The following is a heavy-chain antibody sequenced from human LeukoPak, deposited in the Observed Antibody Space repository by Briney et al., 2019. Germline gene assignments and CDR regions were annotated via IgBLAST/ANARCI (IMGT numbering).Heavy chain of an antibody. CDR1: GFTFSSYS. CDR2: ISSSSSTI. CDR3: AKDRDGSLDY. Sequence: PGGSLRLSCAASGFTFSSYSMNWVRQAPGKGLEWVSYISSSSSTIYYADSVKGRFTISRDNSKNTLYLQMNSLRAEDTAVYYCAKDRDGSLDYWGQGTLVTVSS. J-gene: IGHJ4*02. D-gene: IGHD5-24*01. V-gene: IGHV3-48*01.